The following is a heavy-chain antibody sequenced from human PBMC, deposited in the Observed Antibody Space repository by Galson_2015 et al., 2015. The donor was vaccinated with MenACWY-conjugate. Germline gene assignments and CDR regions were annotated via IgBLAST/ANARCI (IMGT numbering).Heavy chain of an antibody. J-gene: IGHJ6*03. CDR1: GYTFTTYA. D-gene: IGHD3-9*01. CDR3: VRDWVYDVLTGYYMDA. V-gene: IGHV1-3*01. CDR2: INPANGNT. Sequence: SVKVSCKASGYTFTTYAMHWVRQAPGQRLEWMGWINPANGNTKYSQNFQGRLTFTRDTSATTVYMELSSLRSEDTAMFYCVRDWVYDVLTGYYMDAWGKGTTVIVSS.